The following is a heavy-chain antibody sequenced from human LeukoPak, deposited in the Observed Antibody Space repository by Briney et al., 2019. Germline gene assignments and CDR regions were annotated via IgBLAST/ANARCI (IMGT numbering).Heavy chain of an antibody. V-gene: IGHV1-69*05. CDR2: IIPIFGTP. J-gene: IGHJ4*02. CDR3: AGSHSPAYYAPFDY. D-gene: IGHD3-22*01. Sequence: ASVKDSCKVSGGTFNNYVISWVRQAPGQGLEWMGGIIPIFGTPNYEQKFRDRVTITTDESTDTAHMEVSSLRSEDTAVYYCAGSHSPAYYAPFDYWGQGTLVTVSS. CDR1: GGTFNNYV.